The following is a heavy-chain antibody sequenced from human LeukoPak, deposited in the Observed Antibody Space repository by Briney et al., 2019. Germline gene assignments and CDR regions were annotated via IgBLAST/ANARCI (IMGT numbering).Heavy chain of an antibody. V-gene: IGHV3-33*06. CDR1: GFSFSNYG. CDR2: IWYDGSNK. Sequence: GRSLRLSCAASGFSFSNYGMHWVRQAPGKGLEWVAVIWYDGSNKYYADSVKGRFTISRDNSKNTLYLQMNSLRAEDTAVYYCAKDQGGYYYYFDYWGQGTLVTVSS. CDR3: AKDQGGYYYYFDY. D-gene: IGHD3-22*01. J-gene: IGHJ4*02.